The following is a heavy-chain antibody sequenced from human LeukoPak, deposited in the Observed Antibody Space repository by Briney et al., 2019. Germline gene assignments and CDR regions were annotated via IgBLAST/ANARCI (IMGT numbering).Heavy chain of an antibody. J-gene: IGHJ5*02. D-gene: IGHD3-10*01. CDR2: INKDGSEK. Sequence: GGSLRLSCAASGFTFSSYWMSWVRQAPGKGLEWVANINKDGSEKYYVDSVKGRFTIPRDNAKNSLYLQMNSLRAEDTAVYYCARDHGSGSYWEGFDPWGQGTLVTVSS. CDR1: GFTFSSYW. V-gene: IGHV3-7*01. CDR3: ARDHGSGSYWEGFDP.